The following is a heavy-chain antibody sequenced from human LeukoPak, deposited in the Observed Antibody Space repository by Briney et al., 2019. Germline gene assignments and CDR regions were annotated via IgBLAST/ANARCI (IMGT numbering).Heavy chain of an antibody. CDR1: GFTFSGSA. CDR2: IRSKANSYTT. V-gene: IGHV3-73*01. CDR3: TRLYGDYNGR. D-gene: IGHD4-17*01. Sequence: GGSLRLSCAASGFTFSGSAMHWVRQASGKGLEWVGRIRSKANSYTTAYAASVKGRFTISRDDSKNTAYLRMNSLKTEDTAVYYCTRLYGDYNGRWGQGTLVTVSS. J-gene: IGHJ4*02.